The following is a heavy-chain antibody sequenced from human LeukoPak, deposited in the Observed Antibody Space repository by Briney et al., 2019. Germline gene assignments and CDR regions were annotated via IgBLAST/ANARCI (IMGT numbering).Heavy chain of an antibody. CDR1: GGSFSGYY. J-gene: IGHJ4*02. CDR2: INHSGST. V-gene: IGHV4-34*01. Sequence: PSETLSLTCAVYGGSFSGYYRSWIRQPPGKGLEWIGEINHSGSTNYNPSLKSRVTISVDTSKNQFSLKLSSVTAADTAVYYCARGRVVVAGTLPFDYWGQGTLVTVSS. CDR3: ARGRVVVAGTLPFDY. D-gene: IGHD6-19*01.